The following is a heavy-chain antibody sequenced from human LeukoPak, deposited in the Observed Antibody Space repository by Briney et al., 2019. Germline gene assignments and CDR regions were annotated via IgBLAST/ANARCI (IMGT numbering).Heavy chain of an antibody. CDR1: GYTFTDYF. D-gene: IGHD1-26*01. J-gene: IGHJ4*02. CDR3: ARESRESGSSVGLNYFDY. CDR2: INPNNGAT. Sequence: ASVKVSCKASGYTFTDYFMNWVRQAPGQGLEWMGWINPNNGATTYAQKFQGRVTMTSDTSISTAYMEMIRLTYDDTAVYYCARESRESGSSVGLNYFDYWGQGTLVTVSS. V-gene: IGHV1-2*02.